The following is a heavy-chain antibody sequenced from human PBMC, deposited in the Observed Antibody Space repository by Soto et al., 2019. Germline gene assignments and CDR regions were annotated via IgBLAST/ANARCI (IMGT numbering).Heavy chain of an antibody. J-gene: IGHJ6*02. CDR3: ARGDTAMVAVYYYGMDV. V-gene: IGHV3-48*03. CDR2: ISSSGSTI. Sequence: GSLRLSCAASGFTFSSYEMNWVRQAPGKGLEWVSYISSSGSTIYYADSVKGRFTISRDNAKNSLYLQMNSLRAEDTAVYYCARGDTAMVAVYYYGMDVWGQGTTVTVSS. CDR1: GFTFSSYE. D-gene: IGHD5-18*01.